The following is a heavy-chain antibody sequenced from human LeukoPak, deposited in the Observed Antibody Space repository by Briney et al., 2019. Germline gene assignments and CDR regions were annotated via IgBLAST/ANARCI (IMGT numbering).Heavy chain of an antibody. CDR2: INSDGSST. J-gene: IGHJ4*02. V-gene: IGHV3-74*01. CDR1: GFTFSSYW. CDR3: ARKAGGYSYGPLDY. D-gene: IGHD5-18*01. Sequence: GGSLRLSCAASGFTFSSYWMHWVRHAPGKGLVWVSRINSDGSSTIYADSVKGRFTISRDNAMNTLYLQMNSLRAEDTAVYYCARKAGGYSYGPLDYWGQGTLVTVSS.